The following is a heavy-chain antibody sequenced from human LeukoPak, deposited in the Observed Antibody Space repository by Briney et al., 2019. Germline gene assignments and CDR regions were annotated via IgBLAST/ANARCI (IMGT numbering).Heavy chain of an antibody. CDR3: AGVVAAAGTPLYYGMDV. J-gene: IGHJ6*02. D-gene: IGHD6-13*01. Sequence: SETLSLTCTVSGGSISRYYWSWIREPPGKGLEWIGYIYYSGSTNYNPSLKSRVTISLDTSKNQFSLKLSSVTAADTAVYYCAGVVAAAGTPLYYGMDVWGQGTLVTVSS. CDR2: IYYSGST. V-gene: IGHV4-59*08. CDR1: GGSISRYY.